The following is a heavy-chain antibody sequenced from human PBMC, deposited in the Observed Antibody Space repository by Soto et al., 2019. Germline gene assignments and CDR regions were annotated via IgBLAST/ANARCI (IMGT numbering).Heavy chain of an antibody. CDR1: GYTFTSYG. V-gene: IGHV1-18*01. CDR3: ARDGIGYDYVWGSYRYTGDY. CDR2: ISAYNGNT. Sequence: QVQLVQSGAEVKKPGASVKVSCKASGYTFTSYGISWVRQAPGQGLEWMGWISAYNGNTNYAQKLQGRVTTTTDTSTSTAYMELRSLRSDDTAVYYCARDGIGYDYVWGSYRYTGDYWGQGTLVTVSS. J-gene: IGHJ4*02. D-gene: IGHD3-16*02.